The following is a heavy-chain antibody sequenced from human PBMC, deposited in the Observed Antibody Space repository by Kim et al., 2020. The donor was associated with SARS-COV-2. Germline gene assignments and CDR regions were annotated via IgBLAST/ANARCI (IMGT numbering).Heavy chain of an antibody. CDR1: GGSFSGYY. CDR3: ARGRGVRGVIGTHFDY. CDR2: INHSGST. V-gene: IGHV4-34*01. J-gene: IGHJ4*01. D-gene: IGHD3-10*01. Sequence: ETLSLTCAVYGGSFSGYYWSWIRQPPGKGLEWIGEINHSGSTNYNPSLKSRVTISVDTSKNQFSLKLSSVTAADTAVYYCARGRGVRGVIGTHFDYWG.